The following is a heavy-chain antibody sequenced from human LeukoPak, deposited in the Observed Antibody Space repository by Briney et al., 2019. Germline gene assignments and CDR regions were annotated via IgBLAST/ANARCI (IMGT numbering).Heavy chain of an antibody. CDR3: ARSGSSSSSYYGMDV. J-gene: IGHJ6*02. V-gene: IGHV3-53*01. CDR2: IDSGGST. Sequence: GGSLRLSCAASGFTVSSNYMSWVRQAPGKGLEWVSVIDSGGSTYDADSVKGRFTISRDNSKNTLYLQMNSLRAEDTAVYYCARSGSSSSSYYGMDVWGQGTTVTVSS. D-gene: IGHD6-6*01. CDR1: GFTVSSNY.